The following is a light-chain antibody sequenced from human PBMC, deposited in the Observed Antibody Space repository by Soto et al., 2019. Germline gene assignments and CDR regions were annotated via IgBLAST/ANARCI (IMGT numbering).Light chain of an antibody. J-gene: IGKJ5*01. V-gene: IGKV3D-20*02. CDR3: QQRSNWPIT. CDR2: GTS. Sequence: EIVLTQSPGTLSLSPGERATLSCRASQSVPRSYLAWYQQKPGQAPRLLIYGTSSRATGVPDRFSGSGSGTDFTLSVTRLEPEDFAVYYCQQRSNWPITFGQGTRLEIK. CDR1: QSVPRSY.